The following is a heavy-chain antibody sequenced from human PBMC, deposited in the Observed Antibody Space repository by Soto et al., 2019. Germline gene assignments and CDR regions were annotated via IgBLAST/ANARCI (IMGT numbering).Heavy chain of an antibody. CDR2: IYYSGST. D-gene: IGHD6-13*01. CDR3: ARRYSSAFDI. V-gene: IGHV4-4*02. J-gene: IGHJ3*02. CDR1: GSSISSTNW. Sequence: SETLPLTCVVSGSSISSTNWWTWVRQTPGEGLEWIGDIYYSGSTNYNPSLKSRVTISVDTSKNQFSLKLSSVTAADTAVDYCARRYSSAFDIWGQGTMVTVSS.